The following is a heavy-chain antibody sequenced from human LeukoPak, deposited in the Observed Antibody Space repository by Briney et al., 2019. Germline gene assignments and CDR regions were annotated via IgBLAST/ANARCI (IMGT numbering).Heavy chain of an antibody. V-gene: IGHV3-21*01. Sequence: PGGSLRLSCAASGFTFSSHAMSWVRQAPGKGLEWVSLISSSGVSTYYADSVKGRFTISRDNAKNSLYLQMNSLRAEDTAVYYCARELELRAFDYWGQGTLVTVSS. D-gene: IGHD1-7*01. CDR1: GFTFSSHA. CDR3: ARELELRAFDY. J-gene: IGHJ4*02. CDR2: ISSSGVST.